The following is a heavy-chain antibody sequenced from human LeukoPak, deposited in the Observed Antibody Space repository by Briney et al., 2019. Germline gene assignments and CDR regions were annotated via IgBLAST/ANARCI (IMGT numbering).Heavy chain of an antibody. V-gene: IGHV1-69*05. Sequence: ATVKVSCKASGGTFSNYAISWVRQAPGQGLEWMGRIIPIFGTTNYAQMFQGRVTITTDESTSTAYMGLSSLRSEDTAVYYCARGGEANYYDTSGYYLYYYWGQGTLVTVSS. D-gene: IGHD3-22*01. J-gene: IGHJ4*02. CDR2: IIPIFGTT. CDR1: GGTFSNYA. CDR3: ARGGEANYYDTSGYYLYYY.